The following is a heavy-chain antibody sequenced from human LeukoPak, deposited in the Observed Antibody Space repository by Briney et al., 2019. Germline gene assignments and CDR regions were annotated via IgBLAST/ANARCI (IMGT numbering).Heavy chain of an antibody. CDR3: ARGHRRDGYNWDY. Sequence: PSQTLSLTCTVSGGSISSGSYYWSWIRQPAGKGLEWIGRIYTSGSTNYNPSLKSRVTISVDTSKNQFSLKLSSVTAADTVVYYCARGHRRDGYNWDYWGQGTLVTVSS. CDR2: IYTSGST. J-gene: IGHJ4*02. V-gene: IGHV4-61*02. D-gene: IGHD5-24*01. CDR1: GGSISSGSYY.